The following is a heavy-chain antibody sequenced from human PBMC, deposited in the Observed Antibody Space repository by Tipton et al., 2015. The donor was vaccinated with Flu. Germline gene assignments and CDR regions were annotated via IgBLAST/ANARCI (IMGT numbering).Heavy chain of an antibody. CDR1: GGSISSGSYY. CDR3: ARDRGYYDSSGYYFDY. Sequence: TLSLTCTVSGGSISSGSYYWSWIRQPAGKGLEWIGRIYTSGSTNYNPSLKSRVTISVDTSKNQFSLKLSSVTAPDTAVYYCARDRGYYDSSGYYFDYWGQGTLVTVSS. CDR2: IYTSGST. J-gene: IGHJ4*02. D-gene: IGHD3-22*01. V-gene: IGHV4-61*02.